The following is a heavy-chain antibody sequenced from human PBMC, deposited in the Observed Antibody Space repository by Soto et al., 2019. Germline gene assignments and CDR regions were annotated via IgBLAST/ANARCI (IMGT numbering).Heavy chain of an antibody. CDR1: GDSVGGPGYY. J-gene: IGHJ5*02. CDR3: ARQMGRGWFAP. D-gene: IGHD3-10*01. Sequence: SETLSLNCRFSGDSVGGPGYYWGWIRQPPGEGLEWIGSIYYSGSTYVKPSLRSRVSVSVDVSESQFSLKLFSVTAADTAVYFCARQMGRGWFAPWGRGILVTVSS. V-gene: IGHV4-39*01. CDR2: IYYSGST.